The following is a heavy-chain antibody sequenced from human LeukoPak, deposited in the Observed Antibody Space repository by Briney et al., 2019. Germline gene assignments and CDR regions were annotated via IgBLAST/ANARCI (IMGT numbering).Heavy chain of an antibody. D-gene: IGHD6-13*01. CDR2: IYYSGST. CDR1: GGSISSYY. V-gene: IGHV4-59*01. CDR3: ARDLYIAAAGTGSYYYYGMGV. Sequence: LETLSPTCTVSGGSISSYYWSWIRQPPGKGLEWIGYIYYSGSTNYNPSLKSRVTISVDTSKNQFSLKLSSVTAADTAVYYCARDLYIAAAGTGSYYYYGMGVWGQGTTVTVSS. J-gene: IGHJ6*02.